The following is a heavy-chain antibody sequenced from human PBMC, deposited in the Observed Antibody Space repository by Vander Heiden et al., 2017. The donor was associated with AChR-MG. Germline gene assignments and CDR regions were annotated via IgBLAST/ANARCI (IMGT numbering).Heavy chain of an antibody. V-gene: IGHV5-51*01. CDR3: ARQAYSTRWNDGNPFDI. CDR1: GHSFTNYW. D-gene: IGHD1-1*01. CDR2: IYPGDSDT. J-gene: IGHJ3*02. Sequence: EVQLVQSGAEVKKPGESLKISCKGSGHSFTNYWIGWVRQMPGKGLGWMGIIYPGDSDTRYSPSFQGQVTISADKSSTTAYLQWSSLKASDTAMYYCARQAYSTRWNDGNPFDIWGQGTMVTVSS.